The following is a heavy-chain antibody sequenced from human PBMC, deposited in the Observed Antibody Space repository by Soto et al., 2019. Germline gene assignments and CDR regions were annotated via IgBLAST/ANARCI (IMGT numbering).Heavy chain of an antibody. Sequence: SVKVSCKASGGTFGSYAISWVRQAPGQGPEWMGGIIPITGTANCAQKFQGRVTITADESTSTASMQLSSLRSEDTAVYYCARSQGSSTSLEIYYYYYYGMDVWGQGTTVTVSS. CDR3: ARSQGSSTSLEIYYYYYYGMDV. D-gene: IGHD2-2*01. V-gene: IGHV1-69*13. CDR1: GGTFGSYA. J-gene: IGHJ6*02. CDR2: IIPITGTA.